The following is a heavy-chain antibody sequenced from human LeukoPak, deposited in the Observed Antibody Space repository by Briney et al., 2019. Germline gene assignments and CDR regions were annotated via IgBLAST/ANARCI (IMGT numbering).Heavy chain of an antibody. V-gene: IGHV3-48*03. CDR3: AREYYDTLVYYYMDV. Sequence: GGSLRLSCAASGFTFSSYEMNWVRQAPGKGLEWVSYISSSGSTIYYADSVKGRFTISRDNAKNSLYLQMNSLRAEDTAVYYCAREYYDTLVYYYMDVWGKGTTVTVSS. CDR1: GFTFSSYE. CDR2: ISSSGSTI. D-gene: IGHD3-9*01. J-gene: IGHJ6*03.